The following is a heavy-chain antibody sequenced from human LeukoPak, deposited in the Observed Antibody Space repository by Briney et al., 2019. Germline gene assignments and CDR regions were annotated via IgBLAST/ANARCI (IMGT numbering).Heavy chain of an antibody. Sequence: ASVKVSCKASGYTFTGYHMHWVRQAPGQGLEWMGWISAYNGNTNYAQKLQGRVTMTTDTSTSTAYMELRSLRSDDKAVYYCARADLLWFGESLSIDYWGQGTLVTVSS. V-gene: IGHV1-18*04. CDR3: ARADLLWFGESLSIDY. CDR1: GYTFTGYH. D-gene: IGHD3-10*01. J-gene: IGHJ4*02. CDR2: ISAYNGNT.